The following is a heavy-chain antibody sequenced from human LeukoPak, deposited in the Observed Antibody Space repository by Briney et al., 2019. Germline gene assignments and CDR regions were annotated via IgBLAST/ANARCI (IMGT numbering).Heavy chain of an antibody. CDR3: ARVGRYCSGGSCYSTNWFDP. CDR1: GYTFTSYG. D-gene: IGHD2-15*01. V-gene: IGHV1-18*01. J-gene: IGHJ5*02. CDR2: ISAYNGNT. Sequence: ASVKVSCKASGYTFTSYGISWVRQAPGQGLEWMGWISAYNGNTNYAQKLLGRVTMTTDSSTSTAYMELRSLRSDDTAVYYCARVGRYCSGGSCYSTNWFDPWGQGTLVTVSS.